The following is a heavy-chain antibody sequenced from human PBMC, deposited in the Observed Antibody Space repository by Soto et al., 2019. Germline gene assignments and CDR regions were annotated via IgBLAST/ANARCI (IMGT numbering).Heavy chain of an antibody. J-gene: IGHJ4*02. D-gene: IGHD5-18*01. CDR3: TKDEPRWLHGPFDY. Sequence: QVQLVQSGGEVKKPGASVKVSCQASGYTFSNYAISWLRQAPGQGPEWMGWISAYSGKTDYAPKFQDRLTLTTDTSTSTAYMELRSLRSNDTVVYYCTKDEPRWLHGPFDYWGQGTLVTVSS. CDR2: ISAYSGKT. V-gene: IGHV1-18*01. CDR1: GYTFSNYA.